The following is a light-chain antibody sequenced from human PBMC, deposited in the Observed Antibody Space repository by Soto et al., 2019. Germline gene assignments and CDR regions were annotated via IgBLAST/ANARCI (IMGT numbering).Light chain of an antibody. CDR1: QSVSRN. J-gene: IGKJ1*01. Sequence: EIEMTQSPATLSVSPVERVTLSCMASQSVSRNLAWYQQKPGQAPRLLIHGTSTRATDVPDRFSGSGSGTEFTLTISSLQSEDFAVYYCQQYKNWPPWTFGQGTKVDIK. CDR3: QQYKNWPPWT. V-gene: IGKV3-15*01. CDR2: GTS.